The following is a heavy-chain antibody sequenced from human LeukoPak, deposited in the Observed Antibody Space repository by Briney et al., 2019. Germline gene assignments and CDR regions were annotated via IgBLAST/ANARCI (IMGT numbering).Heavy chain of an antibody. D-gene: IGHD6-19*01. J-gene: IGHJ5*02. Sequence: ASVKVSCKASGYTFTGYHMHWVRQAPGQGLEWMGWISAYNGNTNYAQKLQGRVTMTTDTSTSTAYMELRSLRSDDTAVYYCARADPYSSGWYGENWFDPWAREPWSPSPQ. CDR3: ARADPYSSGWYGENWFDP. V-gene: IGHV1-18*04. CDR1: GYTFTGYH. CDR2: ISAYNGNT.